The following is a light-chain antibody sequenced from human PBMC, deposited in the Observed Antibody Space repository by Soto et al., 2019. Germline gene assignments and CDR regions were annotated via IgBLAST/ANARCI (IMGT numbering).Light chain of an antibody. CDR1: QSVSSH. CDR3: QQRSHWPT. Sequence: EIVLTQSPATLSLSPGARAPLSCRASQSVSSHLAWYQQKPGQSPRLLIYDASNRATGIPARFSGSGSGTDFTLTISSLEPEDFAFYFCQQRSHWPTFGQGTKVDIK. J-gene: IGKJ1*01. V-gene: IGKV3-11*01. CDR2: DAS.